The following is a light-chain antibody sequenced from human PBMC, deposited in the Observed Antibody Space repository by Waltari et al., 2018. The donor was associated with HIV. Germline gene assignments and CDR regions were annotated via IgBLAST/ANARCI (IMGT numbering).Light chain of an antibody. V-gene: IGKV3-20*01. CDR2: GTS. J-gene: IGKJ2*01. CDR3: QQYGSSPYT. Sequence: ELVLTQSPGTLSLSPGERAVLSCKTSQSVTSSYLAWYQQKPGQAPRLLIYGTSSRATGIPDRFSGSGSGTDFTLTVSRLEPADFAVYYCQQYGSSPYTFGQGTKLEI. CDR1: QSVTSSY.